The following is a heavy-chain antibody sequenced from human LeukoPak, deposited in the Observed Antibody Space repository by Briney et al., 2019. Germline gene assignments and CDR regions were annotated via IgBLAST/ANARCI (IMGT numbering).Heavy chain of an antibody. CDR2: ISSSSSYI. D-gene: IGHD6-13*01. Sequence: GGSLRLSCAASGFTFSSYSMNWVRQAPGKGLEWVSSISSSSSYIYYADSVKGRFTISRDNAKNSLYLQMNSLRAEDTAVYYCARGPQSWGIGFDYWGQGTLVTVSS. CDR3: ARGPQSWGIGFDY. J-gene: IGHJ4*02. V-gene: IGHV3-21*01. CDR1: GFTFSSYS.